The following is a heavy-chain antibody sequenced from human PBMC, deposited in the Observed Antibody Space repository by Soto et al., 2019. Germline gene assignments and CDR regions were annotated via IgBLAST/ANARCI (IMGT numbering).Heavy chain of an antibody. Sequence: HPGGSLRLSCAASGFTFSSYAMHWVRQAPGKGLEWVAVISYDGSNKYYADSVKGRFTISRDNSKNTLYLQMNSLRAEDTAVYYCARACTNGVCYYDYWGQGTLVTVSS. CDR1: GFTFSSYA. J-gene: IGHJ4*02. D-gene: IGHD2-8*01. CDR2: ISYDGSNK. CDR3: ARACTNGVCYYDY. V-gene: IGHV3-30-3*01.